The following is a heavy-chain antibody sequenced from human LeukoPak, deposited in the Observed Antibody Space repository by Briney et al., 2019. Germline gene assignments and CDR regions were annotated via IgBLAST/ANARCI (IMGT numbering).Heavy chain of an antibody. Sequence: PGGSLRLSCAASGFTFSSYAMHWVRQAPGKGPKYVAAISGNGDKTHYGSSVQGRFTVSRDNSKNTLYLQMGSLRTEDMAVYYCARAPPLERIGWYGEDEFRGQGTLVTVSS. J-gene: IGHJ1*01. CDR2: ISGNGDKT. CDR1: GFTFSSYA. CDR3: ARAPPLERIGWYGEDEF. D-gene: IGHD6-19*01. V-gene: IGHV3-64*01.